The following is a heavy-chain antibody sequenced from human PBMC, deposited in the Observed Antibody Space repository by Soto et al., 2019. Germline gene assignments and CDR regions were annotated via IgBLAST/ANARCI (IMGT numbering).Heavy chain of an antibody. D-gene: IGHD2-15*01. CDR2: ISGSGGST. CDR3: AKDQYCSGGSCPTYYFYMDA. Sequence: GGSLRLSCAASGFTFSSYSMNWVRQAPGKGLEWVSGISGSGGSTYYADSVEGRFTISRDNSKNTLYLQMNSLRAEDTAVYFCAKDQYCSGGSCPTYYFYMDAWGKGTTVTV. CDR1: GFTFSSYS. V-gene: IGHV3-23*01. J-gene: IGHJ6*03.